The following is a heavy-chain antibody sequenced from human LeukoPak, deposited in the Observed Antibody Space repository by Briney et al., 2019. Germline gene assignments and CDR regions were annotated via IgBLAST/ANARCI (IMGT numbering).Heavy chain of an antibody. CDR1: GFTFSSYW. V-gene: IGHV3-23*01. D-gene: IGHD3-10*01. J-gene: IGHJ6*02. Sequence: GGSPRLSCAASGFTFSSYWMSWVRQAPGKGLEWVSAISGSGGSTYYADSVKGRFTISRDNSKNTLYLQMNSLRAEDTAVYYCAKRSRRLTVVRGVPREDVWGQGTSVTVSS. CDR2: ISGSGGST. CDR3: AKRSRRLTVVRGVPREDV.